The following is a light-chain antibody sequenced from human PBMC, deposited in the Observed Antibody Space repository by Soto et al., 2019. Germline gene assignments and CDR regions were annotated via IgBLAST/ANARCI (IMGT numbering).Light chain of an antibody. CDR2: NNN. V-gene: IGLV1-44*01. CDR1: SSNIGSNT. J-gene: IGLJ1*01. Sequence: QSVLTQPPSACGTPGQRVTISCSGSSSNIGSNTVNWYQDLPGTAPKLLIYNNNRRPSGVPDRFSGSRSGTSASLAISGLQSEDEADYYCASWDDRLNGLYVFGTGTKLTVL. CDR3: ASWDDRLNGLYV.